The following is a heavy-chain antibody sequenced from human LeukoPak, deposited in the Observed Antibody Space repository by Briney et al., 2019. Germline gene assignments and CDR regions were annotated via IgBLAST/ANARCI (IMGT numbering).Heavy chain of an antibody. V-gene: IGHV3-30-3*01. CDR2: ISYDGSNK. CDR3: AKGSYMDV. CDR1: GFTFSSYA. Sequence: PGGSLRLSCAASGFTFSSYAMHWVRQAPGKGLEWVAVISYDGSNKYYADSVKGRFTISRDNSKNTLYLQMNSLRAEDTAVYYCAKGSYMDVWGKGTTVTVSS. J-gene: IGHJ6*03.